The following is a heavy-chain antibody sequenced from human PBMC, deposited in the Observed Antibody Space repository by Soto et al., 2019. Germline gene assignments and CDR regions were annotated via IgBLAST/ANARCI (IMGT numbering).Heavy chain of an antibody. J-gene: IGHJ4*02. D-gene: IGHD1-1*01. Sequence: EVQLVESGGGLVQPGGSLRLSCAASGFTFSSYGMSWVRQSAGKGLEWLSYISSSSSTIYYADSVKGRFTISRDNAKDSVYLQMNSLRDEDTALYYCARDHGGIGYVFASWGQGTLVTVSS. CDR3: ARDHGGIGYVFAS. CDR1: GFTFSSYG. V-gene: IGHV3-48*02. CDR2: ISSSSSTI.